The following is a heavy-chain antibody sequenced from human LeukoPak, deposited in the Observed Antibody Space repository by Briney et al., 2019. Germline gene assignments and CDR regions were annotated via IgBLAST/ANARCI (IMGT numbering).Heavy chain of an antibody. J-gene: IGHJ4*02. V-gene: IGHV3-23*01. Sequence: GGSLRLSCAASGFTFSSYAMSWVRQAPGKGLERVSAISGSGGSTYYADSVKGRFTISRDNSKNTLYLQMNSLRAEDTAVYHCAKDGRSYSSGWPPFDYWGQGALVTVSS. CDR3: AKDGRSYSSGWPPFDY. CDR1: GFTFSSYA. CDR2: ISGSGGST. D-gene: IGHD6-19*01.